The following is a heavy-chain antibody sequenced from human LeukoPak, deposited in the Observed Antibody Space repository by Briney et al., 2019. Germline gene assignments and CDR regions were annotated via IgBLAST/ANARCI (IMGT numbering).Heavy chain of an antibody. CDR2: ITGDGGGT. D-gene: IGHD6-19*01. CDR1: GFTFSSYW. J-gene: IGHJ4*02. CDR3: VTRKAVAAGWDS. V-gene: IGHV3-74*01. Sequence: GGSLRLSCAASGFTFSSYWLHWVRQPPGKGRVWVSRITGDGGGTTYAESVKGRCTISRDNAKNTLYLQMNSLRPEDTAVYYCVTRKAVAAGWDSWGQGTLVTVSS.